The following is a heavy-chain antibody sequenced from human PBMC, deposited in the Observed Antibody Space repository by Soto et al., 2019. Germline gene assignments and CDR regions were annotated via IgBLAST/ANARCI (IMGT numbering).Heavy chain of an antibody. Sequence: GASVKVSCKVSGYSLPELSIHWVRQAPGKGPEWMGGFDPEDGEIKFAQNFQGRVTVTEDTPTDTAYMELSSLRSEDTAIYYCATGLQRLVYLYYFDLWGQGTLVTVSS. CDR3: ATGLQRLVYLYYFDL. CDR2: FDPEDGEI. J-gene: IGHJ4*02. CDR1: GYSLPELS. D-gene: IGHD1-20*01. V-gene: IGHV1-24*01.